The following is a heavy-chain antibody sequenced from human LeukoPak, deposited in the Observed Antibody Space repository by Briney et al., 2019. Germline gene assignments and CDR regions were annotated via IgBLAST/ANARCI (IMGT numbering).Heavy chain of an antibody. Sequence: GSLRLSCAASGFTFSSYWMSWVRQAPGKGLGWVANIKQDGSEKYYVDSVKGRFTISRDNAKNSLYLQMNSLRAEDTAVYYCARVGYSSGWYSGFDYWGQGTLVTVSS. D-gene: IGHD6-19*01. J-gene: IGHJ4*02. CDR1: GFTFSSYW. CDR2: IKQDGSEK. CDR3: ARVGYSSGWYSGFDY. V-gene: IGHV3-7*01.